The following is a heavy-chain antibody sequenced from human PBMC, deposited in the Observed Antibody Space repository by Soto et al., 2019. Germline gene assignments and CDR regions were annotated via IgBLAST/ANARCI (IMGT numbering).Heavy chain of an antibody. CDR1: GFTFSSYG. J-gene: IGHJ5*02. V-gene: IGHV3-30*18. Sequence: GGSLRLSCAASGFTFSSYGMHWVRQAPGKGLEWVAVISYDGSNKYYADSVKGRFTISRDNSKNTLYLQMNSLRAEDTAVYYCAKDLGFEKGNWFDPWGQGTLVTVSS. CDR3: AKDLGFEKGNWFDP. D-gene: IGHD2-15*01. CDR2: ISYDGSNK.